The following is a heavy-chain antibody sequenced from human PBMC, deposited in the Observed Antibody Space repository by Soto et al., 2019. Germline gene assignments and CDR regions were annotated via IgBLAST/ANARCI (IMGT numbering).Heavy chain of an antibody. D-gene: IGHD2-15*01. CDR1: GFTFSSYS. J-gene: IGHJ4*02. V-gene: IGHV3-48*01. Sequence: GGSLRLSCAASGFTFSSYSMNWVRQAPGKGLEWVSYISSSSSTIYYADSVKGRFTISRDNAKNSLYLQMNSLRAEDTAVYYCARDCSGGSCYHDFDYWGQGTLVTVSS. CDR2: ISSSSSTI. CDR3: ARDCSGGSCYHDFDY.